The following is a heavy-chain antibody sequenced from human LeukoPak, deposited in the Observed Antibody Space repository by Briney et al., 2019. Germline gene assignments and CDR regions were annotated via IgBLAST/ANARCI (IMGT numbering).Heavy chain of an antibody. CDR3: AKDRDSGSYSYYMDV. CDR2: ISGSGGRT. CDR1: GFTFSSYW. Sequence: GGSLRLSCAASGFTFSSYWMSWVRQAPGKGLEWVSAISGSGGRTYYADSVKGRFTISRDNSKNTLYLQMNSLRAEDTAVYYCAKDRDSGSYSYYMDVWGKGTTVTVSS. V-gene: IGHV3-23*01. J-gene: IGHJ6*03. D-gene: IGHD1-26*01.